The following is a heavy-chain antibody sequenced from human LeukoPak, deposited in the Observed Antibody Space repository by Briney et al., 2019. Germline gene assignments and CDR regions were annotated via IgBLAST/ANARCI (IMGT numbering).Heavy chain of an antibody. Sequence: ASETLSLTCTVSGGSISSYYWSWIRQPPGKGLEWIGYIYYSGSTNYNPSLKSRVTISVDTSKNQFSLKLSSVTAADTAVYYCARGSGYSYGSFDYWGQGTLVTVSS. D-gene: IGHD5-18*01. CDR2: IYYSGST. CDR1: GGSISSYY. J-gene: IGHJ4*02. V-gene: IGHV4-59*01. CDR3: ARGSGYSYGSFDY.